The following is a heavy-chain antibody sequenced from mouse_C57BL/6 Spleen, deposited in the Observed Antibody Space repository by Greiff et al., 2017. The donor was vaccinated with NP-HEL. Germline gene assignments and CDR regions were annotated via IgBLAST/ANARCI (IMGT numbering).Heavy chain of an antibody. J-gene: IGHJ2*01. CDR1: GYTFTSYW. Sequence: VKLQQPGAELVKPGASVKLSCKASGYTFTSYWMHWVKQRPGQGLEWIGMIHPNSGSTNYNEKFKSKATLTVDKSSSTAYMQLSSLTSEDSAVYYCAREGKNPFDYWGQGTTLTVSS. CDR3: AREGKNPFDY. V-gene: IGHV1-64*01. CDR2: IHPNSGST.